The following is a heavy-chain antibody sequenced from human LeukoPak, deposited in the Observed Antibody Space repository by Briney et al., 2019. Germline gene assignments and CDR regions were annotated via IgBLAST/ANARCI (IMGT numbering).Heavy chain of an antibody. CDR3: AKINSASCYNPLGY. V-gene: IGHV3-23*01. CDR2: ISDSGVTT. D-gene: IGHD2-2*02. CDR1: AFTFSSYA. Sequence: RGSLRLSCAASAFTFSSYAMSWVRRAPGKGLEWVSAISDSGVTTFYADSVKGRFTISRDNSMNTLYLQMNSLRAEDTAIYYCAKINSASCYNPLGYWGQGTLVTVSS. J-gene: IGHJ4*02.